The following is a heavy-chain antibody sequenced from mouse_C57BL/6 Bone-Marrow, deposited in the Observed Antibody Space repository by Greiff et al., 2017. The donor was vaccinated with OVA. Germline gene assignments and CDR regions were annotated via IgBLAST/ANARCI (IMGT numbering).Heavy chain of an antibody. J-gene: IGHJ4*01. CDR3: ARRSTWVQGRGYAMDY. V-gene: IGHV1-50*01. CDR1: GYTFTSYW. CDR2: IDPSDSYT. D-gene: IGHD2-14*01. Sequence: QVQLQQPGAELVKPGASVKLSCKASGYTFTSYWMQWVKQRPGQGLEWIGEIDPSDSYTNYNQKFKGKATLTVNTASSTAYMQISSLTSEDSAVYDGARRSTWVQGRGYAMDYWGQGTSVTVSS.